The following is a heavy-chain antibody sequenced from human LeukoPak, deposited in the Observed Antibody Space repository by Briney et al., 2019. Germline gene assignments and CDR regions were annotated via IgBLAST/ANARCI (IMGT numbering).Heavy chain of an antibody. Sequence: PSETLSLTCAVYGGSFSGYYWSWIRQHPGKGLEWIGYIYYSGSTYYNPSLKSRVTISVDTSKNQFSLKLSSVTAADTAVYYCARVGTGSVDTAMVTTRKYYFDYWGQGTLVTVSS. J-gene: IGHJ4*02. CDR1: GGSFSGYY. CDR3: ARVGTGSVDTAMVTTRKYYFDY. D-gene: IGHD5-18*01. CDR2: IYYSGST. V-gene: IGHV4-31*11.